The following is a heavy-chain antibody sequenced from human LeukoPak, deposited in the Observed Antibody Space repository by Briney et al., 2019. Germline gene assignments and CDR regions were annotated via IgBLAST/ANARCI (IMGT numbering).Heavy chain of an antibody. CDR1: GGSISSDSHY. Sequence: TSETPSLTCTVSGGSISSDSHYWGWIPQPPGKGLEWIGTISYSGSAFYNPSLKSQVTISVDTSNNQFSLILTSVTAADTAVYYCARAPSYRPYSFHYWGQGTLVTVSS. CDR2: ISYSGSA. D-gene: IGHD3-16*02. J-gene: IGHJ4*02. CDR3: ARAPSYRPYSFHY. V-gene: IGHV4-39*01.